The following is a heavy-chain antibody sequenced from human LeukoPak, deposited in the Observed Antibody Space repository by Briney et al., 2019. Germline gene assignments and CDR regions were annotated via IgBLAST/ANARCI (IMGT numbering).Heavy chain of an antibody. CDR1: GFTFSSYA. CDR2: ISYDGSNK. D-gene: IGHD3-22*01. Sequence: GGSLRLSCAASGFTFSSYAMHWVRQAPGNGLEWGAVISYDGSNKYYADSVKGRFTISRHNSKNTLYLQMYSLRAEDTAVYYCAYNSDSSGYYAPLFCYWGQGTLVTVSS. J-gene: IGHJ4*02. V-gene: IGHV3-30-3*01. CDR3: AYNSDSSGYYAPLFCY.